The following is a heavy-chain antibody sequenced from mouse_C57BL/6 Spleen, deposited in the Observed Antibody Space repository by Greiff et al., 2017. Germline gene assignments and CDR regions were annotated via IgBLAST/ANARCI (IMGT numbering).Heavy chain of an antibody. Sequence: EVKVEESGGGLVQPGGSMKLSCVASGFTFSNYWMNWVRQSPEKGLEWVAQIRLKSDNYATHYAESVKGRFTISRDDSKSSVYLQMNNLRAEDTGIYYCTEGVGLRGFAYWGQGTLVTVSA. J-gene: IGHJ3*01. CDR2: IRLKSDNYAT. V-gene: IGHV6-3*01. D-gene: IGHD2-4*01. CDR3: TEGVGLRGFAY. CDR1: GFTFSNYW.